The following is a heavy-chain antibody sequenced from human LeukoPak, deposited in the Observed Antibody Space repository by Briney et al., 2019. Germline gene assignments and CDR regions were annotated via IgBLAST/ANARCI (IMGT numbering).Heavy chain of an antibody. D-gene: IGHD2-15*01. J-gene: IGHJ3*02. CDR3: AKPAGGYMNAFDI. V-gene: IGHV3-23*01. Sequence: PGASLRLSCAASGFTFSSYAMSWVRQAPGKGLEWVSAISGSGGSTYHADSVKGRFTISRDNSKNTLYLQMNSLRAEDTAVYYCAKPAGGYMNAFDIWGQGTMVTVSS. CDR2: ISGSGGST. CDR1: GFTFSSYA.